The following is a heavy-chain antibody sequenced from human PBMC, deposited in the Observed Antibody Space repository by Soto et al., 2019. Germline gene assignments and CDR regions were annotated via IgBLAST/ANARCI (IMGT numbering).Heavy chain of an antibody. D-gene: IGHD3-10*01. V-gene: IGHV1-69*01. J-gene: IGHJ6*02. Sequence: QVQLVQSGAEVKKPGSSVKVSCKASGGTFSSYAISWVRQAPGQGLEWMGGIIPIFGTANYAQKFQGRVTNTADESTSTAYMELSSLRSEDTAMYYCARSGSPMRGDYGMDVWGQGTTVTVSS. CDR2: IIPIFGTA. CDR1: GGTFSSYA. CDR3: ARSGSPMRGDYGMDV.